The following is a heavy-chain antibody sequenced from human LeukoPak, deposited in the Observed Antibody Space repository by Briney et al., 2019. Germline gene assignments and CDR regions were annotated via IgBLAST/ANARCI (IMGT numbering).Heavy chain of an antibody. CDR1: GFTFDDYA. V-gene: IGHV3-9*03. CDR2: ISWNSGSI. Sequence: PGRSLRLSCAASGFTFDDYAMHWVRQAPGKGLEWVSGISWNSGSIGYADSVKGRLTISRDNAKNSLYLQMNSLRAEDMALYYCAKDQTGTTGLFDYWGQGTLVTVSS. D-gene: IGHD1/OR15-1a*01. CDR3: AKDQTGTTGLFDY. J-gene: IGHJ4*02.